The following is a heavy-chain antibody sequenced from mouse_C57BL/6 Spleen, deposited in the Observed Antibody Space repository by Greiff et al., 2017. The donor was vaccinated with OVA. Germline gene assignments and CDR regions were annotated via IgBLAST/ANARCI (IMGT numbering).Heavy chain of an antibody. Sequence: EVMLVESEGGLVQPGSSMKLSCTASGFTFSDYYMAWVRQVPEKGLEWVANINYDGSSTYYLDSLKSRFIISRDNAKNILYLQMSSLKSEDTATYYCARDEGYYSSDYWGQGTTLTVSS. CDR3: ARDEGYYSSDY. CDR1: GFTFSDYY. D-gene: IGHD2-14*01. CDR2: INYDGSST. J-gene: IGHJ2*01. V-gene: IGHV5-16*01.